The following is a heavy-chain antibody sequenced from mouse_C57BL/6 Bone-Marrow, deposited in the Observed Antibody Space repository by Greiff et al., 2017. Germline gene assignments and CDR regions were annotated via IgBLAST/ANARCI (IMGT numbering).Heavy chain of an antibody. D-gene: IGHD1-1*01. Sequence: QVQLQQSGAELVKPGASVKISCKASGYAFSSYWMNWVKQRPGKGLEWIGQIYPGDGDTNYNGKFKGKATLTADKSSSTAYMQLSSLTSEDSAVYFCARRQYYGSSYGYWYFDVWGTGTTVTVSS. CDR2: IYPGDGDT. CDR1: GYAFSSYW. J-gene: IGHJ1*03. CDR3: ARRQYYGSSYGYWYFDV. V-gene: IGHV1-80*01.